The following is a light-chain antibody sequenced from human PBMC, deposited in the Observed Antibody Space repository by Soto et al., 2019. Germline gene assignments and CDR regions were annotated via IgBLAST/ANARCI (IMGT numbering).Light chain of an antibody. CDR2: AAS. CDR3: QEYESALFT. CDR1: KGISSY. J-gene: IGKJ3*01. Sequence: DIQMTQSPSSLSASVGDRVTITCRASKGISSYLAWYQQKPGKVPKLLIYAASTLQSGVPSRFSGSGSRSDVTLTISSLQPEVVGTYYCQEYESALFTSGPGTKVDIK. V-gene: IGKV1-27*01.